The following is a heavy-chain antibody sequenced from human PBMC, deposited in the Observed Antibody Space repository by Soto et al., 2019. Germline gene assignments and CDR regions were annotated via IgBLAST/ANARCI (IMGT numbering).Heavy chain of an antibody. J-gene: IGHJ4*02. CDR2: IGTAGDT. V-gene: IGHV3-13*04. CDR3: ARAIAPTPFDY. Sequence: GGSLRLSCSASGFIFSSYDMHWVRQGPGKGLEWVSAIGTAGDTNYAGSVKGRFTISRENAKNSLYLQMNSLRAGDTAIYFCARAIAPTPFDYSGQGALVTVSS. CDR1: GFIFSSYD. D-gene: IGHD3-22*01.